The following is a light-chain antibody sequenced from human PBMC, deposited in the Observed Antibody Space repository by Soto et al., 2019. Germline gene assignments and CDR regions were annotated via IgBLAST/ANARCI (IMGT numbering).Light chain of an antibody. J-gene: IGKJ1*01. V-gene: IGKV1-39*01. Sequence: DIQMTQSPSSLSASVGDRVTITCRASQSVSGYLNWYQQKSGKAPNLLNYAASNLQTGVPPRFSGSGSGTDFTLTISDLQFEDFATYFCQQSYIIPRTFGQGTKVDIK. CDR3: QQSYIIPRT. CDR1: QSVSGY. CDR2: AAS.